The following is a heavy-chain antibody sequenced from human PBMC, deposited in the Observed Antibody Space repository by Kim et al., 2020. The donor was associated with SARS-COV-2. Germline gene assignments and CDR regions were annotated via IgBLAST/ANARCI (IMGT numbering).Heavy chain of an antibody. V-gene: IGHV4-39*07. J-gene: IGHJ4*02. CDR3: ARGTYDILTGYDY. CDR1: GGSISSSSYY. D-gene: IGHD3-9*01. CDR2: IYYSGST. Sequence: SETLSLTCTVSGGSISSSSYYWGWIRQPPGKGLEWIGSIYYSGSTYYNPSLKSRVTISVDTSKNQFSLKLSSVTAADTAVYYCARGTYDILTGYDYWGQGTLVSVSS.